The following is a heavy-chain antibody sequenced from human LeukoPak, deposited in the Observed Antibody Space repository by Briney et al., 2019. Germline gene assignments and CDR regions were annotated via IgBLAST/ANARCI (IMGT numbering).Heavy chain of an antibody. V-gene: IGHV3-23*01. Sequence: GGSLRLSCAASGFTFSSYAMSWDRQAPGKGLEWISAIIGSGGSTYYADSVKGRFTIPRDNSKNTLYLQMNSLRAEDTAVYYCAKGHIAVAGRGYYFDYWGQGTLVTVSS. CDR1: GFTFSSYA. D-gene: IGHD6-19*01. CDR3: AKGHIAVAGRGYYFDY. J-gene: IGHJ4*02. CDR2: IIGSGGST.